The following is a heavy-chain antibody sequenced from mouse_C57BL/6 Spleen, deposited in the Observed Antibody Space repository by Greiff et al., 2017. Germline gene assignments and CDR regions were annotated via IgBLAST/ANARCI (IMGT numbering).Heavy chain of an antibody. CDR1: GFNIKDDY. D-gene: IGHD2-4*01. CDR2: IDPENGDT. J-gene: IGHJ3*01. V-gene: IGHV14-4*01. Sequence: VQLQQSGAELVRPGASVKLSCTASGFNIKDDYMHWVKQRPEQGLEWIGWIDPENGDTEYASKLQGKATITADTYSNTAYLQLSSLTSEDAAVYFCHGYDCPFAYWGQGTLVTVSA. CDR3: HGYDCPFAY.